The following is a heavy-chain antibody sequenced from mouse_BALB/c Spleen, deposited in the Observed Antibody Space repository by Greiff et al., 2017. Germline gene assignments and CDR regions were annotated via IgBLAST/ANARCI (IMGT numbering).Heavy chain of an antibody. Sequence: EVQGVESGGDLVKPGGSLKLSCAASGFTFSSYGMSWVRQTPDKRLEWVATISSGGSYTYYPDSVKGRFTISRDNAKNTLYLQMSSLKSEDTAMYYCARDSSGYAMDYWGQGTSVTVSS. CDR1: GFTFSSYG. V-gene: IGHV5-6*01. CDR2: ISSGGSYT. CDR3: ARDSSGYAMDY. D-gene: IGHD3-2*01. J-gene: IGHJ4*01.